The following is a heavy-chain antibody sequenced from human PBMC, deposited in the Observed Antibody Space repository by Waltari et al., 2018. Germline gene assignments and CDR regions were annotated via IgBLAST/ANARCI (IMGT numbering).Heavy chain of an antibody. D-gene: IGHD3-10*01. Sequence: EVQLVESGGGLVKPGGSLRLSCAASGFTFSSYSMNWVRQAPGKGLEWVSSISSSSSYRYYADSVKGRFTISRDNAKNSLYLQMNSLRAEDTAVYYCARTLKSGFGESFDYWGQGTLVTVSS. CDR1: GFTFSSYS. V-gene: IGHV3-21*01. CDR2: ISSSSSYR. CDR3: ARTLKSGFGESFDY. J-gene: IGHJ4*02.